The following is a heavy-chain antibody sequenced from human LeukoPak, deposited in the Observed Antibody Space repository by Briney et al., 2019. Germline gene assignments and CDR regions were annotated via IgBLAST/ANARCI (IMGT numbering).Heavy chain of an antibody. V-gene: IGHV3-21*06. CDR1: GFTVSSNY. Sequence: GGSLRLSCAASGFTVSSNYMNWVRQAPGKGLEWVASIGPTGFDRYHADSIKGRFTISRDNANNFLYLQMDSLRAEDTAVYYCATETNGRHYDYWGQGTLLTVSS. CDR3: ATETNGRHYDY. CDR2: IGPTGFDR. J-gene: IGHJ4*02. D-gene: IGHD1-14*01.